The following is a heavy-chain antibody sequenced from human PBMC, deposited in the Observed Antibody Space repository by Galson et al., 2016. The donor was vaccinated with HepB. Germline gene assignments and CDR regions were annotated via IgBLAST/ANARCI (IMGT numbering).Heavy chain of an antibody. D-gene: IGHD6-19*01. Sequence: SETLSLTCTVSGGSTSSSDYYWGWIRQPPGRGLEWIGSIYYSESTYYNPSLTSRVTISVDTSKNQFSLRLNSVTAADTGVYYCATGIVVAGKYYDYYMDVWGKGTTVTVSS. CDR3: ATGIVVAGKYYDYYMDV. V-gene: IGHV4-39*01. CDR2: IYYSEST. CDR1: GGSTSSSDYY. J-gene: IGHJ6*03.